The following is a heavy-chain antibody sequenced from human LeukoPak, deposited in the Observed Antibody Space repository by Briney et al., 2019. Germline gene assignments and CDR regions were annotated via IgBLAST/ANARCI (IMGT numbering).Heavy chain of an antibody. J-gene: IGHJ4*02. CDR1: AFSLTTSGVG. D-gene: IGHD3-22*01. CDR3: AHTTLYDSSGSFDY. CDR2: IYWDDDR. Sequence: SGPTLVKPTRTLTLTCTFSAFSLTTSGVGVGWIRQPPGKALEWLALIYWDDDRPYNPSLKSRLTITKDTSKNQVVLTMTNMDPVDTATYSCAHTTLYDSSGSFDYWGQGTLVTVSS. V-gene: IGHV2-5*02.